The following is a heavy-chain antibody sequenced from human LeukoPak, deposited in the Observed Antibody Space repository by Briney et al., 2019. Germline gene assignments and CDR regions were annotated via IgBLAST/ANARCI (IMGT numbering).Heavy chain of an antibody. CDR3: ARDSWGRYYFDY. CDR1: GFTFSDYY. Sequence: KPGGSLLLSCASSGFTFSDYYMSWIRQAPGKGLEWVSYISSSSSYTNYADSVKGRFTISRDNAKNSLYLQMNSLRAEDTAVYYCARDSWGRYYFDYWGQGTLVTVSS. D-gene: IGHD3-16*01. CDR2: ISSSSSYT. V-gene: IGHV3-11*05. J-gene: IGHJ4*02.